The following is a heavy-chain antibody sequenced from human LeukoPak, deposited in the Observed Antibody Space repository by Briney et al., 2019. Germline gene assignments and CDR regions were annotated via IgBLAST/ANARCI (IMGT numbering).Heavy chain of an antibody. CDR1: GFTFSSYA. D-gene: IGHD3-22*01. CDR2: ISGSGGST. Sequence: GGSLRLSCAASGFTFSSYAMSWVRQAPGKGLEWVSAISGSGGSTYYADSVKGWFTISRDNSKNTLYLQMNSLRAEDTAVYYCAKGPRHSSGYYYGDYFDYWGQGTLVTVSS. V-gene: IGHV3-23*01. CDR3: AKGPRHSSGYYYGDYFDY. J-gene: IGHJ4*02.